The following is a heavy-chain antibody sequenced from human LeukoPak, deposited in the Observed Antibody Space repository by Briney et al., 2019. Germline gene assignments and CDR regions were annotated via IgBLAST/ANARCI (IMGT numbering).Heavy chain of an antibody. Sequence: PGGSLRLSCAASGFTFSSYAMSWVRQAPGKGLEWVSGISGSGGSKYYADSVKGRFTISRDNAKNTLYLQMNSLRAEDTAVYYCARGIIGGGDYWGQGTLVTVSS. CDR3: ARGIIGGGDY. V-gene: IGHV3-23*01. CDR1: GFTFSSYA. D-gene: IGHD3-16*01. J-gene: IGHJ4*02. CDR2: ISGSGGSK.